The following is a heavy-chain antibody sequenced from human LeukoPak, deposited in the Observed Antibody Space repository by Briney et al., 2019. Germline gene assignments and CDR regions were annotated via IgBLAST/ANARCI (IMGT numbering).Heavy chain of an antibody. Sequence: PGGSLRLSCAASGFTFSSYAMSWVRQAPGKGMEWVSAISGSGGSTYYADSVKGRFTISRDNSKNTLYLQMNSLRAEDTAVYYCAKDQDYGIWLHDYWGQGTLVTVSS. CDR1: GFTFSSYA. J-gene: IGHJ4*02. CDR2: ISGSGGST. D-gene: IGHD4-17*01. V-gene: IGHV3-23*01. CDR3: AKDQDYGIWLHDY.